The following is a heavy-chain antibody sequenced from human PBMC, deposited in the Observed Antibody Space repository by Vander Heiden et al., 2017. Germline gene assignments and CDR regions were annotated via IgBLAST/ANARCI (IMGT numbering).Heavy chain of an antibody. CDR3: AGAPNWFYVDF. CDR2: IHYSGNT. D-gene: IGHD7-27*01. Sequence: QVQLQESGPRLVTPSETLSLTCTVSGVSVNSGDYFWSWFRQSPEKGLEWVANIHYSGNTNYNPSLRSRVTISLDGSKNQLSLRVTSVTAADTAVFYCAGAPNWFYVDFWGQGILVTVSS. V-gene: IGHV4-61*08. CDR1: GVSVNSGDYF. J-gene: IGHJ4*02.